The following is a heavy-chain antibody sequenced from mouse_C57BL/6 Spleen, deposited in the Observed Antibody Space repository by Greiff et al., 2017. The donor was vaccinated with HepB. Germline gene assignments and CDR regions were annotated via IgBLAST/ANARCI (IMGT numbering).Heavy chain of an antibody. CDR1: GYTFTSYW. CDR3: ARLYDGYYGDYYAIDY. CDR2: IHPNSGST. V-gene: IGHV1-64*01. J-gene: IGHJ4*01. D-gene: IGHD2-3*01. Sequence: QVQLQQPGAELVKPGASVKLSCKASGYTFTSYWMHWVKQRPGQGLEWIGMIHPNSGSTNYNEKFKSKARLTVDKSSSTAYMQLSSLTSEDSAVYYCARLYDGYYGDYYAIDYWGQGTSVTVSS.